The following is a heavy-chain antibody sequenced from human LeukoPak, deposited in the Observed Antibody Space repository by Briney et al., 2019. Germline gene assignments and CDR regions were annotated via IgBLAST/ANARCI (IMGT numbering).Heavy chain of an antibody. CDR3: AREPPLGSTILRGVRIYYGMDV. J-gene: IGHJ6*02. CDR2: ISGSGSTI. V-gene: IGHV3-48*01. D-gene: IGHD3-10*01. CDR1: GFTFSTYS. Sequence: GGSLRLSCPASGFTFSTYSMNWVRQAPGKGLEGVSYISGSGSTIYYADSVKGRFTISRDAAKNSLYLQMNSLRAEDTAVYYCAREPPLGSTILRGVRIYYGMDVWGQGTTVTVS.